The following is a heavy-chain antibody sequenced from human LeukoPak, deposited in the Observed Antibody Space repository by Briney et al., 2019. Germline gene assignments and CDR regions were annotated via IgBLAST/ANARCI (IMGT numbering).Heavy chain of an antibody. CDR1: GFTFSSYW. V-gene: IGHV3-7*05. CDR3: ARQLSGWYDADPY. Sequence: GGSLRLSCAASGFTFSSYWMSWVRQAPGKGLEWVANIKEDGSRNHYVDSVKGRFTISRDNAKGSLYLQMNSLRVEDTAVYYCARQLSGWYDADPYWGQGTLVTVSS. J-gene: IGHJ4*02. CDR2: IKEDGSRN. D-gene: IGHD6-19*01.